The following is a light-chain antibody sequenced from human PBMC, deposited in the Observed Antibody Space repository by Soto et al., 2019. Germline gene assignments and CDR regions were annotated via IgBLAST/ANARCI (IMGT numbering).Light chain of an antibody. V-gene: IGLV3-1*01. CDR1: KLGNKY. CDR2: QDT. Sequence: SYELTQPPSVSVSPGQTDSITCSGDKLGNKYASWYQQKPGQSPVLVIYQDTKRPSGIPERFSGSNSGNTATLTISGTQGMDEADYYCQAWDSSTVVFGGGTKVTVL. J-gene: IGLJ2*01. CDR3: QAWDSSTVV.